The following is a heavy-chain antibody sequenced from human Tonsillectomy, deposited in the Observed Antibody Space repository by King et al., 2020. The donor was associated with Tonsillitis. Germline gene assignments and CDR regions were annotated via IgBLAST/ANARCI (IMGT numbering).Heavy chain of an antibody. V-gene: IGHV4-59*08. CDR1: GGSISSYY. CDR3: ARHLFSSSWYLPWFDP. J-gene: IGHJ5*02. D-gene: IGHD6-13*01. CDR2: IYYSGST. Sequence: VQLQESGPGLVKPSETLSLTCTVSGGSISSYYWSWIRQPPGKGLEWIGYIYYSGSTNYNPSLKSRGTISVDTSKNQYSLKLRSVTAADTAVYYCARHLFSSSWYLPWFDPWGQGTLVTVSS.